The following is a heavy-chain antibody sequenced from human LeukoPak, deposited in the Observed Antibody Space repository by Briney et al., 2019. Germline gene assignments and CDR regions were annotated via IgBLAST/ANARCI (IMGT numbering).Heavy chain of an antibody. CDR2: ISSSSSYI. D-gene: IGHD5-12*01. CDR1: GFTFSSYS. Sequence: GGSLRLSCAASGFTFSSYSMNWVRQAPGKGLEWVSSISSSSSYIYYADSVKGRFTISRDNSKNTLFLQMNSLRAEDTAVYYCAKDREGLSSGYDLEYFDYWGQGTLVTVSS. J-gene: IGHJ4*02. V-gene: IGHV3-21*04. CDR3: AKDREGLSSGYDLEYFDY.